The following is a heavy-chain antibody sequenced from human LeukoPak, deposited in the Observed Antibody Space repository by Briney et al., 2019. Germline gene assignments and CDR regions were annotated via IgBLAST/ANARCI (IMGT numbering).Heavy chain of an antibody. CDR2: ISSSSSYI. D-gene: IGHD5-12*01. CDR1: GFTFSSYS. Sequence: GGSLRLSCAASGFTFSSYSMNWVRQAPGKGLEWVSSISSSSSYIYYADSVKGRFTISRDNSKNTLFLQMNSLRAEDTAVYYCAKDREGLSSGYDLEYFDYWGQGTLVTVSS. J-gene: IGHJ4*02. V-gene: IGHV3-21*04. CDR3: AKDREGLSSGYDLEYFDY.